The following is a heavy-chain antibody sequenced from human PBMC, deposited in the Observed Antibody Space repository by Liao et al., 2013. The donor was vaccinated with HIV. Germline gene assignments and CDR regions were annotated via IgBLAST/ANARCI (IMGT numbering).Heavy chain of an antibody. V-gene: IGHV4-61*02. CDR1: GGSISSGSYY. J-gene: IGHJ4*02. CDR3: ARDYRFDY. Sequence: QVQLQESGPGLVKPSQTLSLTCTVSGGSISSGSYYWSWIRQPAGKGLEWIGRIHTSGSTNYNPSLKSRVTMSVDTSKNQFSLKLSSVTAADTGVYYCARDYRFDYWGQGTLVTVSS. CDR2: IHTSGST.